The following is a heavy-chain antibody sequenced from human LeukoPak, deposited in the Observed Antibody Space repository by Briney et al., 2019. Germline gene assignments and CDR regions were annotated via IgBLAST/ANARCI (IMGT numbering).Heavy chain of an antibody. CDR1: GYTFTSYG. D-gene: IGHD1-26*01. V-gene: IGHV1-18*01. CDR3: AGPLYSGSDLMLCDI. Sequence: ASVKVSCKASGYTFTSYGISWVRQAPGQGLECMGWISAYNGNTNSAQKLQGRVTMPTDTSTSTAYMERTRLRSDHPAVYYCAGPLYSGSDLMLCDIWGQGTIHSVS. CDR2: ISAYNGNT. J-gene: IGHJ3*02.